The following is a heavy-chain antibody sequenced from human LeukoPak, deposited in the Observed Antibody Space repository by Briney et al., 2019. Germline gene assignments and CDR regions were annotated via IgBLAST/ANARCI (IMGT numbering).Heavy chain of an antibody. CDR3: ASDRYSSGWSYFDY. J-gene: IGHJ4*02. CDR1: GGTFSNYA. Sequence: ASVKVSCKASGGTFSNYAISWVRQAPGQGLEWMGGIIPVFGTANYAQKFQGRVTITADESTSAAYMELSSLRSEDTAVYYCASDRYSSGWSYFDYWGQGTLVTVSS. V-gene: IGHV1-69*13. D-gene: IGHD6-19*01. CDR2: IIPVFGTA.